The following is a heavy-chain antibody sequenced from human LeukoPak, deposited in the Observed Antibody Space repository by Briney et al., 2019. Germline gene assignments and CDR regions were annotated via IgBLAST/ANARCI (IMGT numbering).Heavy chain of an antibody. Sequence: GGSLRLSCAVSGFTLDTYWMHWVRQVPGKGLVWVSRINPDGTTTTHADSVKGRFTISRDKARNTLYLQMNSLRAEDSAVYYCARDQTGRDELWGQGTLVTVSS. CDR1: GFTLDTYW. J-gene: IGHJ4*02. CDR3: ARDQTGRDEL. D-gene: IGHD1-1*01. V-gene: IGHV3-74*01. CDR2: INPDGTTT.